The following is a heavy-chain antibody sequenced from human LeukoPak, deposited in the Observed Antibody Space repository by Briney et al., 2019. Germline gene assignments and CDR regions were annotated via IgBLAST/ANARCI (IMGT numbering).Heavy chain of an antibody. J-gene: IGHJ4*02. CDR3: AKGGRYYDNSDYYRIDY. Sequence: GGSLRLSCAASGFTFSGYAMSWVRQAPGKGLEWVSAISGSGGSTYYTDSVKGRFTISRDNSKNTLYLQMNSLRAEDTAVYYCAKGGRYYDNSDYYRIDYWGQGTLVTVSS. D-gene: IGHD3-22*01. V-gene: IGHV3-23*01. CDR1: GFTFSGYA. CDR2: ISGSGGST.